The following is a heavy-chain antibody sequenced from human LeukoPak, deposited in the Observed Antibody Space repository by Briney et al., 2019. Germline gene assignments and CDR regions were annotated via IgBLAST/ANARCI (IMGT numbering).Heavy chain of an antibody. D-gene: IGHD1-1*01. CDR1: GFTFSSYS. CDR2: ISTSTSTI. J-gene: IGHJ4*02. V-gene: IGHV3-48*02. Sequence: GGSLRLSCAASGFTFSSYSMNWVRQAPGKGLEWVSYISTSTSTIYYADSVKGRFTISRDNAKNSLYLQMNSLRDEDTAVYYCARDHSFTTGYFGYWGQGTLVTVSS. CDR3: ARDHSFTTGYFGY.